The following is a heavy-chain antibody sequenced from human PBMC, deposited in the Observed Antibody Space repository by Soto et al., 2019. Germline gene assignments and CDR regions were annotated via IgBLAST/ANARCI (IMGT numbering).Heavy chain of an antibody. Sequence: ASVKVSCKASGYTFTGYYMHWVRQAPGQGLEWMGWINPNSGGTNYAQKFQGWVTMTRDTSISTAYMELSRLRSDDTAVYYCARESRSYNYDFWSGPTRSGFNPWGQGTLVTVS. J-gene: IGHJ5*02. D-gene: IGHD3-3*01. CDR2: INPNSGGT. CDR3: ARESRSYNYDFWSGPTRSGFNP. CDR1: GYTFTGYY. V-gene: IGHV1-2*04.